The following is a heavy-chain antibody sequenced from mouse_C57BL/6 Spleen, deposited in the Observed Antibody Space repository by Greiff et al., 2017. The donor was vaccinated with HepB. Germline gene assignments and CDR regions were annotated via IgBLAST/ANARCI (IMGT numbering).Heavy chain of an antibody. CDR3: ARHTTVFDY. CDR1: GFTFSSYG. J-gene: IGHJ2*01. Sequence: DVQLQESGGDLVKPGGSLKLSCAASGFTFSSYGMSWVRQTPDKRLEWVATISSGGSYTYYPDSVKGRFTISRDNAKNTLYLQMSSLKSEDTAMYYCARHTTVFDYWGQGTTLTVSS. D-gene: IGHD1-1*01. V-gene: IGHV5-6*01. CDR2: ISSGGSYT.